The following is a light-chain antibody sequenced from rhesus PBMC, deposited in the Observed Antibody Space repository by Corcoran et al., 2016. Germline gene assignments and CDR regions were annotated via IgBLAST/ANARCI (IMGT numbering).Light chain of an antibody. Sequence: SYDLRQPPSVSVSPGQTARIPCGGDNIGREFVNWYQQKPPQAPVLVMYYDRDRPSGIPERFSGSKSGTSATLIISGVEADDEADYYCQVWDSSSNEDVFGGGTKLTVL. J-gene: IGLJ6*01. CDR1: NIGREF. CDR3: QVWDSSSNEDV. V-gene: IGLV3-36*02. CDR2: YDR.